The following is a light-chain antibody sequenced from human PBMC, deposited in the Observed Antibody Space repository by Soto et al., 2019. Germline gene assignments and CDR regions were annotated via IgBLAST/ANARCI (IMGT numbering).Light chain of an antibody. Sequence: ELVFTQSPGTLSLSPGERATLSCRASQSLSGNLAWYQQKPGQAPRLLIYRASTRATGVTARFSASGSGTEFTLTISSLQSEDSAVYYCHQYSNWPPWTFGPGTKVDIK. CDR1: QSLSGN. J-gene: IGKJ1*01. CDR2: RAS. CDR3: HQYSNWPPWT. V-gene: IGKV3-15*01.